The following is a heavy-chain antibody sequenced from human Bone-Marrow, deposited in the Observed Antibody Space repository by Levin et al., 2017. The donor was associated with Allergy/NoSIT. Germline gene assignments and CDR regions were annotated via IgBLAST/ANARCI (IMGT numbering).Heavy chain of an antibody. CDR3: ARGTRGYTHGYVY. Sequence: GESLKISCVASGYIFTSYWIGWVRQMPGKGLEWMGIIYPGDSDTKYSPSFQGQITISADKSVSTSYLQWNTLKASDTATYYCARGTRGYTHGYVYWGQGTLVTVSS. V-gene: IGHV5-51*01. CDR2: IYPGDSDT. J-gene: IGHJ4*02. CDR1: GYIFTSYW. D-gene: IGHD5-12*01.